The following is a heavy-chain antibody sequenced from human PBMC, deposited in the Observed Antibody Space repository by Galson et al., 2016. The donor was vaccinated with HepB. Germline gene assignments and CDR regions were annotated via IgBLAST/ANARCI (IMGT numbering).Heavy chain of an antibody. CDR3: ATDAPDLRFLEWFPQGYY. D-gene: IGHD3-3*01. J-gene: IGHJ4*02. Sequence: SVKVSCKASGYIFTSFGISWVRQAPGQGLEWMGWISALNGNTNYPQKFQGRVTMTTDTSTSTAYMELRSLRSGHTAVYYCATDAPDLRFLEWFPQGYYWGQGTLVTVSS. V-gene: IGHV1-18*01. CDR2: ISALNGNT. CDR1: GYIFTSFG.